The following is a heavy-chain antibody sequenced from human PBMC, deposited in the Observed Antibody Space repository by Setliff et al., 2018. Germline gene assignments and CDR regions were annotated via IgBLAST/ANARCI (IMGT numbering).Heavy chain of an antibody. J-gene: IGHJ4*02. V-gene: IGHV3-23*01. D-gene: IGHD3-10*01. CDR1: GFTFSSYA. CDR2: ISGSGGST. CDR3: ARIWFGALGPY. Sequence: GGSLRLSCAASGFTFSSYAMNWVRQAPGKGLEWVSAISGSGGSTYYADSVKGRFTISRDNSKNTLYLQMNSLRAEDTAVYYCARIWFGALGPYWGQGTLVTVSS.